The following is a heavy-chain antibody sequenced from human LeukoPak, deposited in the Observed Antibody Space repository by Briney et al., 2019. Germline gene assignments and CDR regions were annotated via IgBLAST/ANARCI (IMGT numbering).Heavy chain of an antibody. CDR1: GFTVSSNY. J-gene: IGHJ4*02. CDR2: INHSGST. V-gene: IGHV4-34*01. D-gene: IGHD3-22*01. CDR3: ARVRPTYYYDSSGYYAHLRLDYFDY. Sequence: GSLRLSCAASGFTVSSNYMSWIRQPPGKGLEWIGEINHSGSTNYNPSLKSRVTISVDTSKNQFSLKLSSVTAADTAVYYCARVRPTYYYDSSGYYAHLRLDYFDYWGQGTLVTVSS.